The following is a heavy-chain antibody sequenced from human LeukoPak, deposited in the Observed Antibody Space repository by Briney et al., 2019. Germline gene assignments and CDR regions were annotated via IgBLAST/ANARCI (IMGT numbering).Heavy chain of an antibody. V-gene: IGHV4-4*02. Sequence: SETLSLTCAVSGGSISSSNWWTWVRQPPGKGLEWIGSIYYSGSTYYNPSLKSRVTISVDTSKNQFSLKLNSVTAADTAVYFCARRAYSAAYWKHFDYWGQGTLVTVSS. D-gene: IGHD1-1*01. J-gene: IGHJ4*02. CDR2: IYYSGST. CDR1: GGSISSSNW. CDR3: ARRAYSAAYWKHFDY.